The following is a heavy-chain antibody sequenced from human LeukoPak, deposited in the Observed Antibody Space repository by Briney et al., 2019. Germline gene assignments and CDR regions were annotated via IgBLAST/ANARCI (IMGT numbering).Heavy chain of an antibody. V-gene: IGHV3-23*01. D-gene: IGHD3-22*01. CDR3: ARDQTRYYYDSRAEAFDI. Sequence: GGSLRLSCAASGFTFSSYAMSWVRQAPGKGLEWVSAISGSGGSTYYADSVESRFTISRDNSKNTLYLQMNSLRAEDTAVYYCARDQTRYYYDSRAEAFDIWGQGTMVTVSS. CDR1: GFTFSSYA. J-gene: IGHJ3*02. CDR2: ISGSGGST.